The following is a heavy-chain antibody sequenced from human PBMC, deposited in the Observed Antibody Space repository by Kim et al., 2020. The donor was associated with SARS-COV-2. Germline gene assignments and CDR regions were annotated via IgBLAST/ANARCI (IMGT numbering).Heavy chain of an antibody. Sequence: SETLSLTCTVSGGSISSYYWSWIRQPAGKGLEWIGRIYTSGSTNYNPSLKSRVTMSVDTSKNQFSLKLSSVTAADTAGYYCARGELYCSSTSCYNYFDYWGQGTLVTVSS. J-gene: IGHJ4*02. D-gene: IGHD2-2*02. CDR2: IYTSGST. CDR1: GGSISSYY. CDR3: ARGELYCSSTSCYNYFDY. V-gene: IGHV4-4*07.